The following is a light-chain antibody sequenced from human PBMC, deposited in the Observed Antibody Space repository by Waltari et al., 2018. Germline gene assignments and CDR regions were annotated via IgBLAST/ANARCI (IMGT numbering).Light chain of an antibody. CDR2: DVS. CDR3: SSYAGSNTLV. CDR1: NSDIGGYNY. V-gene: IGLV2-11*01. J-gene: IGLJ2*01. Sequence: QAALTQPPSVSGSPGQSVTIYCPGTNSDIGGYNYVSWYQQHPGKAPKLMIYDVSKRPSGVSDRFSGSKSGNTASLTISGLQAEDEADYYCSSYAGSNTLVFGGGTRLTVL.